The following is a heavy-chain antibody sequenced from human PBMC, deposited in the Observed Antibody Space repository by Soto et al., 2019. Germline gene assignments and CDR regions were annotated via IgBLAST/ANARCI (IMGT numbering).Heavy chain of an antibody. CDR2: INPHGGST. D-gene: IGHD3-3*01. CDR1: GDTFTRYY. J-gene: IGHJ5*02. V-gene: IGHV1-46*01. CDR3: ARSSGGNFGIIIEGSNWFDP. Sequence: ASVKVSCKAPGDTFTRYYLNWVRQAPAQGLEWMGVINPHGGSTKYAQKFEGRLSMTRDTSRSTVYMELSSLRSDDTAIYYCARSSGGNFGIIIEGSNWFDPWGQGTLVTVSS.